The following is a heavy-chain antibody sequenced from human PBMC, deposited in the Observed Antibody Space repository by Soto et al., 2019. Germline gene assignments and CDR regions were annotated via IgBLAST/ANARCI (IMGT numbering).Heavy chain of an antibody. Sequence: PGGSLRLSCAASGFTFSSYAMSWVRQAPGKGLEWVSAISGSGGSTYYADSVKGRFTISRDNSKNTLYLQMNSLRAEDTAVYYCAKDGSFKKLSIVVVPAAVATDVWGKGTTVTVSS. J-gene: IGHJ6*04. CDR2: ISGSGGST. V-gene: IGHV3-23*01. D-gene: IGHD2-2*01. CDR1: GFTFSSYA. CDR3: AKDGSFKKLSIVVVPAAVATDV.